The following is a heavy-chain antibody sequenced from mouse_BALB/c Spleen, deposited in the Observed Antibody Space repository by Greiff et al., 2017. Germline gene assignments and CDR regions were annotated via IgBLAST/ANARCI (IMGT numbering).Heavy chain of an antibody. V-gene: IGHV2-6-7*01. Sequence: QVQLKESGPGLVAPSQSLSTTCTVSGFSLTGYGVNWVRQPPGKGLEWLGMIWGDGSTDYNSALKSRLSISKDNSKSQVFLKMNSLQTDDTARYYCARYYYGSSDAMDYWGQGTSVTVSS. J-gene: IGHJ4*01. D-gene: IGHD1-1*01. CDR1: GFSLTGYG. CDR3: ARYYYGSSDAMDY. CDR2: IWGDGST.